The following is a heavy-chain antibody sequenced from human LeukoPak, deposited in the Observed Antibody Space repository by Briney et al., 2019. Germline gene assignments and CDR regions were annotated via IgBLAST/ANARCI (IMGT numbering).Heavy chain of an antibody. V-gene: IGHV4-59*01. CDR3: ARDRSEDAFDI. Sequence: SETLSLTCTVSGGSISSYYWSWIRQPPGKGLEWIGYIYYSGSTNYNPSLKSRVTISLDTSKNQFSLELSSVTAADTAVYYCARDRSEDAFDIWGQGTMVTVSS. CDR1: GGSISSYY. CDR2: IYYSGST. J-gene: IGHJ3*02.